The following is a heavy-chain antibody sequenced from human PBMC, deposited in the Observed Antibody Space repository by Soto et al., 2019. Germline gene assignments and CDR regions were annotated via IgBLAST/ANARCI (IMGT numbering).Heavy chain of an antibody. CDR2: MNPNSGNT. CDR1: GYTFTSYD. J-gene: IGHJ6*02. CDR3: ARGRILRFLEWLSTYHGMDV. Sequence: GASVKVSCKASGYTFTSYDINWVRQATGQGLEWMGWMNPNSGNTGYAQKFQGRVTMTRNTSISTAYMELSSLRSEDTAVYYCARGRILRFLEWLSTYHGMDVWGQGTTVTVSS. D-gene: IGHD3-3*01. V-gene: IGHV1-8*01.